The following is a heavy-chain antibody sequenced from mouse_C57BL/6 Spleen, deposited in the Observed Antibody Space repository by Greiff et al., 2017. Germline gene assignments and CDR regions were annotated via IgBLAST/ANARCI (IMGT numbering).Heavy chain of an antibody. CDR3: ARNDY. Sequence: VMLVESGAELVKPGASVKISCKASGYAFRSYWMNWVLQRPGKGLEWIGQLYPGDGDTIYNGKFKGKATLTAEKSSRTAYMQLSSLTSEDAAVYVCARNDYWGQGTTLTVSS. CDR2: LYPGDGDT. CDR1: GYAFRSYW. V-gene: IGHV1-80*01. J-gene: IGHJ2*01.